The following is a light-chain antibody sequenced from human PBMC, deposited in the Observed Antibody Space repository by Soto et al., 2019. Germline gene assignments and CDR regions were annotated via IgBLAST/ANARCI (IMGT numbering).Light chain of an antibody. CDR3: QQYYSTPLIT. J-gene: IGKJ5*01. CDR1: QSVLYSSNNKNY. Sequence: DIVMTQSPDSLAVSLGERATINCKSSQSVLYSSNNKNYLAWYQQKPGQPPKLLIYWASTRESGVPDRFSGSGSGTDFTLTISSLQAEDVAVYYGQQYYSTPLITFGQGTRMEIK. V-gene: IGKV4-1*01. CDR2: WAS.